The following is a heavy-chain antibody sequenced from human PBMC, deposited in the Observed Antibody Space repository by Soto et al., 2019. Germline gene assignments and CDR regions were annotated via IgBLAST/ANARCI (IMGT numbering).Heavy chain of an antibody. CDR3: ERCCLDYGMDV. Sequence: SETLSLTCTVSGGCISSYYWCWTRQPAGKGLEWIGRVYPTGKSNYNPSLQRRLTISAETSRNQFSLNLTPVTAEGAAVHYCERCCLDYGMDVCGRGTTVT. CDR1: GGCISSYY. J-gene: IGHJ6*02. CDR2: VYPTGKS. V-gene: IGHV4-4*07. D-gene: IGHD2-15*01.